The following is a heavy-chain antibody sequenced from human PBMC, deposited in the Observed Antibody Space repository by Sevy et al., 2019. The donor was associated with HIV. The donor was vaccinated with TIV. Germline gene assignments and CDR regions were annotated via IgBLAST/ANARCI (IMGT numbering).Heavy chain of an antibody. Sequence: GGSLRLSCAASGFTLNTYWMNWVRQAPGKGLEWVANIKEGGSEKYYMDSVRGRFTLSRDKAKNSLSLQMNNVRAEDTAVYYGGRGGPHVDAARIHWGMDVWRRGTTVTVSS. D-gene: IGHD5-18*01. CDR2: IKEGGSEK. CDR1: GFTLNTYW. CDR3: GRGGPHVDAARIHWGMDV. V-gene: IGHV3-7*01. J-gene: IGHJ6*02.